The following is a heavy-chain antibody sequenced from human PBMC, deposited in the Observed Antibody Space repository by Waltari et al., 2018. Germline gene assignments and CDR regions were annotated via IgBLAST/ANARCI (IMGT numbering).Heavy chain of an antibody. CDR3: ARPTYYGSGRYYFDY. V-gene: IGHV1-3*01. CDR1: GYPFPRYA. D-gene: IGHD3-10*01. Sequence: QVQLVQSGAAVKKPGASVKVSCKASGYPFPRYAMHWVRQAPGQRLEWMGWINAGNGNTKYSQKFQGRVTITRDTSASTAYMELSSLRSEDTAVYYCARPTYYGSGRYYFDYWGQGTLVTVSS. CDR2: INAGNGNT. J-gene: IGHJ4*02.